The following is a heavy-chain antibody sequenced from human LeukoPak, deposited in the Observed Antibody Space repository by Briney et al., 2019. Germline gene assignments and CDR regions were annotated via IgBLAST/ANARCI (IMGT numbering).Heavy chain of an antibody. CDR2: ISNDSVDK. CDR1: GFMFSDYD. CDR3: ARRDWVSGAVRAFDI. J-gene: IGHJ3*02. V-gene: IGHV3-11*04. Sequence: GGSLRLSCVGSGFMFSDYDMSWIRQAPGKGLEWVSYISNDSVDKYYVDSVRGRFTISRDNAKKSMYLQMSGLRVEDTAVYYCARRDWVSGAVRAFDIWGQGTMVTVSS. D-gene: IGHD3-3*01.